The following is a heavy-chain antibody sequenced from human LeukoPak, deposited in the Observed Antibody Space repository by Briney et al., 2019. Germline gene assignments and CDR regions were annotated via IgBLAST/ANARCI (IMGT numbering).Heavy chain of an antibody. CDR3: AKRGITIFPPDY. CDR1: GFTFSNYA. CDR2: ISYDGSNK. D-gene: IGHD3-9*01. J-gene: IGHJ4*02. Sequence: GGSLRLSCAASGFTFSNYAFHWVRQAPGKGLEWVALISYDGSNKYYADSVKGRFTISRDNSKNTLYLQMNSLRAEDTAVYYCAKRGITIFPPDYWGQGTLVTVSS. V-gene: IGHV3-30*04.